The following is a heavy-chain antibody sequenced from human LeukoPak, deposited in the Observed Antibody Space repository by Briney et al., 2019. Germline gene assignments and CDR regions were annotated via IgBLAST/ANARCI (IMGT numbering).Heavy chain of an antibody. J-gene: IGHJ4*02. Sequence: GESLKISCKGSGYRFTSYWIGWVRQMPGKGLEWMGIIYPGDSDTRYSPSFQGQVTISADKSISTAYLQWSSLKASDTAMYYCARPNDLWSGYYHYWGQGTLVTVSS. V-gene: IGHV5-51*01. D-gene: IGHD3-3*01. CDR1: GYRFTSYW. CDR3: ARPNDLWSGYYHY. CDR2: IYPGDSDT.